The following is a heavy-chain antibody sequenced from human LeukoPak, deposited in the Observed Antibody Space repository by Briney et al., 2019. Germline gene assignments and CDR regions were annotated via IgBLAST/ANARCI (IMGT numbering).Heavy chain of an antibody. V-gene: IGHV3-23*01. D-gene: IGHD3-10*01. CDR3: AKSSTRDAPLGYFDY. J-gene: IGHJ4*02. CDR2: ISGRGDST. Sequence: PGGSLRLSFPASGLTFINYAMNWVRQAPGKGLEWVAVISGRGDSTYFPDSVKGRLTISRDDSKNMVFLQMNSLRVEDTAIYYCAKSSTRDAPLGYFDYWGQGALVTVSS. CDR1: GLTFINYA.